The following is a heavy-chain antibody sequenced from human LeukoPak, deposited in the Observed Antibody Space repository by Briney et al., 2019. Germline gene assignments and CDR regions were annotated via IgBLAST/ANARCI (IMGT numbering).Heavy chain of an antibody. CDR3: AREGRRWLPFDY. V-gene: IGHV3-30*04. CDR2: ISYDGSNK. D-gene: IGHD5-24*01. J-gene: IGHJ4*02. Sequence: PGGSLRLSCAASGFTFSSYAMHWVRQAPGKGPEWVAVISYDGSNKYYADSVKGRFTISRDNSKNTQYLQMNSLRAEDTAVYYSAREGRRWLPFDYWDQGTLVTVSS. CDR1: GFTFSSYA.